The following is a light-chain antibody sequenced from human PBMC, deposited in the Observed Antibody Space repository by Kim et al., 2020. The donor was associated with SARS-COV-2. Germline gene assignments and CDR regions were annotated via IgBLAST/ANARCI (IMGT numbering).Light chain of an antibody. J-gene: IGLJ2*01. V-gene: IGLV1-44*01. CDR1: SSNVGGYT. CDR2: NDN. CDR3: AAWDDNVKGPV. Sequence: GQKVSSTCSGSSSNVGGYTVTWYQQVPGTAPKLLIYNDNQRPSGVPARFAGSKSGSSATLAISGLQSEDEADYYCAAWDDNVKGPVFGGGTQLTVL.